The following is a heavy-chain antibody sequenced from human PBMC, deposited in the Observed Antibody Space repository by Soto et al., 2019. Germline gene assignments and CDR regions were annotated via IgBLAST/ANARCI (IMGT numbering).Heavy chain of an antibody. CDR3: ARVGSSSWSGNWFDS. CDR1: GYTFTSYD. D-gene: IGHD6-13*01. Sequence: QVQLVQSGAEVKKPGASVKVSCKASGYTFTSYDINWVRQATGQGLEWVGWMNPNSGHTGYAQKLQGRVTMTRNTSISPAYMELSSVRSEDTAVYYCARVGSSSWSGNWFDSWGQGTLVIVSS. CDR2: MNPNSGHT. J-gene: IGHJ5*01. V-gene: IGHV1-8*01.